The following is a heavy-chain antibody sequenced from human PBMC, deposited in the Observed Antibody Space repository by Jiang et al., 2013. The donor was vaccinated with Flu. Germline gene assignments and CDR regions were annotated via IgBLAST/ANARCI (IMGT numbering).Heavy chain of an antibody. CDR2: VFYSGTT. CDR1: GGSVSSGDYY. Sequence: SGSGLVKPSETLSLTCIVSGGSVSSGDYYWTWIRQSPGKGLEWIGSVFYSGTTSYNASLKSRVTISVDTSKNQFSLKMSSVSAADTALYFCARDRVMGSWYFDSWGQGTLVTVSS. J-gene: IGHJ4*02. D-gene: IGHD2-21*01. V-gene: IGHV4-61*08. CDR3: ARDRVMGSWYFDS.